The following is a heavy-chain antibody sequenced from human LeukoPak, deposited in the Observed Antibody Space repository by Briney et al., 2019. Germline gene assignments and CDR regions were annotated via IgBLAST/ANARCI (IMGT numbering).Heavy chain of an antibody. CDR3: AKDGPMGYTSGWYDY. V-gene: IGHV3-23*01. Sequence: GGTLRLSCAGSGSTFSSYGMSWVRQAPGKGLEWVSAISGSGGSTYYADSVKGRFAISRDNSKNTLSLQMNSLRAEDTAVYYCAKDGPMGYTSGWYDYWGQGTLVTVSS. J-gene: IGHJ4*02. CDR2: ISGSGGST. CDR1: GSTFSSYG. D-gene: IGHD6-19*01.